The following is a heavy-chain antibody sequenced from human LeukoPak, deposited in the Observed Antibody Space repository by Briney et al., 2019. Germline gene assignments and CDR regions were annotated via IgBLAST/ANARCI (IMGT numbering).Heavy chain of an antibody. D-gene: IGHD2-15*01. CDR1: GFTFSSYS. V-gene: IGHV3-21*01. CDR2: ISSSSSYI. J-gene: IGHJ4*02. CDR3: ARDSYCSGGSCYLDY. Sequence: GGSLRLSCAASGFTFSSYSMNWVRQAPGKGLEWVSSISSSSSYIYYADSVKGRFTISRENAKNSLYLQMNSLRAEDTAVYYCARDSYCSGGSCYLDYWGQGTLVTVSS.